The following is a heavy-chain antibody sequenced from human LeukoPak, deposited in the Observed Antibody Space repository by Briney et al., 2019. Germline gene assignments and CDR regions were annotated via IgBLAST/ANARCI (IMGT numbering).Heavy chain of an antibody. CDR2: INPSAGST. Sequence: ASVKVSCKASGYTFISHYMHWVRQAPGQGLEWTGIINPSAGSTSYAQKFQGRVTMTRDTSTSTVYMELSSLRFEDTAVYYCARGGSGWYVDYWGQGTLVTVSS. CDR1: GYTFISHY. D-gene: IGHD6-19*01. CDR3: ARGGSGWYVDY. V-gene: IGHV1-46*01. J-gene: IGHJ4*02.